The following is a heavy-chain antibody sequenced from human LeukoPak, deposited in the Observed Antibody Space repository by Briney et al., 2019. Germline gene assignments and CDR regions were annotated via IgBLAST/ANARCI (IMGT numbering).Heavy chain of an antibody. CDR3: ARDRGSYSDY. J-gene: IGHJ4*02. CDR2: VSTDGSTP. Sequence: PGGSLRLSCAASGFTFSSYWMHWVRQAPGKGLVWVSRVSTDGSTPTYADSVKGRFTISRDNAKNTLYLQMNSLRAEDTAVYYCARDRGSYSDYWGQGTLVTVSS. V-gene: IGHV3-74*01. CDR1: GFTFSSYW. D-gene: IGHD3-16*01.